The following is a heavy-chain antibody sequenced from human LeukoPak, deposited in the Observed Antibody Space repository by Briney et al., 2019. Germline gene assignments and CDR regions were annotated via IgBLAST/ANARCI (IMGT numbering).Heavy chain of an antibody. CDR1: GFTFTIYW. D-gene: IGHD6-19*01. CDR3: AKAVYQSVAAGVDY. CDR2: IKEDGSEQ. J-gene: IGHJ4*02. Sequence: PGGSLRLSCAASGFTFTIYWMTWVRQAPGKGLEWVANIKEDGSEQYYVDSVEGRFTISRDNSKNTLYLQMNSLRAEDTAVYYCAKAVYQSVAAGVDYWGQGTLVTVSS. V-gene: IGHV3-7*03.